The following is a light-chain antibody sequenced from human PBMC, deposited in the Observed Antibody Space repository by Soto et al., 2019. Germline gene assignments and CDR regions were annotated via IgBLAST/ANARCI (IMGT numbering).Light chain of an antibody. CDR3: QQYNNWWT. CDR2: GAS. CDR1: QSVSSN. J-gene: IGKJ1*01. Sequence: EIVMTQSPATLSVSPGERATLSCRASQSVSSNLAWYQQKPGQAPRLLIYGASTRATGIPARFSGRGSGTECTSTISSLQSEDVAVYYCQQYNNWWTFGQGIKVEIK. V-gene: IGKV3-15*01.